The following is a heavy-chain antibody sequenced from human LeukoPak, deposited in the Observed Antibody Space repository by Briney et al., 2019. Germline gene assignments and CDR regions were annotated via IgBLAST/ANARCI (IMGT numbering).Heavy chain of an antibody. D-gene: IGHD5-18*01. CDR2: ISWNSGSI. Sequence: GRSLRLSCAASGCTFDDYAMHWVRQAPGKGLEWVSGISWNSGSIGYADSVKGRFTISRDNAKNSLYLQMNSLRAEDMALYYCAKGGFTAGGFDYWGQGTLVTVSS. V-gene: IGHV3-9*03. J-gene: IGHJ4*02. CDR1: GCTFDDYA. CDR3: AKGGFTAGGFDY.